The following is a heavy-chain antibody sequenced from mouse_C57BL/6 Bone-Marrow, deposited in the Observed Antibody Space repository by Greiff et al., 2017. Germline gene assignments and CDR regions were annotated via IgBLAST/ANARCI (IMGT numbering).Heavy chain of an antibody. CDR3: AREDYYYGLDY. CDR2: IYPGDGDT. Sequence: VQLQQSGAELVKPGASVKISCKASGYAFSSYWMNWVKQRPGKGLEWIGQIYPGDGDTNYNGKFKGKATLTADKSSSTAYIQLSSLTSEDSAVYFCAREDYYYGLDYWGQGTTLTVSS. J-gene: IGHJ2*01. CDR1: GYAFSSYW. V-gene: IGHV1-80*01. D-gene: IGHD1-1*01.